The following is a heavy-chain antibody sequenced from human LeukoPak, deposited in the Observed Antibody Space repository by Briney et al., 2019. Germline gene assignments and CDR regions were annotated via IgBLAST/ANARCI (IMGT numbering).Heavy chain of an antibody. D-gene: IGHD3-22*01. V-gene: IGHV3-21*01. J-gene: IGHJ4*02. Sequence: GGSLRLSCAASGYTVSDFSVNWVRQAPGKGLEWGSSISVRSNYRYYADSGRGRFTISRDDARDSLFLQMNSLRAEDTAVYFCVRLRRNSDRSGYYYYYDYWGQGTLVTVSS. CDR2: ISVRSNYR. CDR3: VRLRRNSDRSGYYYYYDY. CDR1: GYTVSDFS.